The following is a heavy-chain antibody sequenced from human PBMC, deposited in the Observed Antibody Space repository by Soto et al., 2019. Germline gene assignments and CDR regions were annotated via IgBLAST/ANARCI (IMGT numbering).Heavy chain of an antibody. V-gene: IGHV3-33*01. J-gene: IGHJ4*02. D-gene: IGHD1-20*01. CDR2: IWYDGSNK. Sequence: QVQLVESGGGVVQPGRSLRLSCAASGFTFSSYGMHWVRRAPGKGLEWVAVIWYDGSNKYYADSVKGRFTISRDNSKNTLYLQMNSLRAEDTAVYYCARDSMSNWNDVGGYFDYWGQGTLVTVSS. CDR3: ARDSMSNWNDVGGYFDY. CDR1: GFTFSSYG.